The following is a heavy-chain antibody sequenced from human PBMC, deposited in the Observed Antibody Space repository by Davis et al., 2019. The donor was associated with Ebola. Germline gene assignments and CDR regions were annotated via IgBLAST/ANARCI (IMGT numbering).Heavy chain of an antibody. J-gene: IGHJ6*02. Sequence: GSLRLSCAASGFSVSDKYMSWVCQAPGKGLEWIGSIYYSGSTYYNPSLKSRVTISVDTSKNQFSLKLSSVTAADTAVYYCATPGYNCGGDCPVEYYYYYGMDVWGQGTTVTVSS. CDR1: GFSVSDKY. CDR3: ATPGYNCGGDCPVEYYYYYGMDV. D-gene: IGHD2-21*02. CDR2: IYYSGST. V-gene: IGHV4-59*05.